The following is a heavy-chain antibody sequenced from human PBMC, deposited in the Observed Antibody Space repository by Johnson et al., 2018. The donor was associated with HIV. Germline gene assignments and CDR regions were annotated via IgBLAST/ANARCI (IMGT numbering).Heavy chain of an antibody. D-gene: IGHD3-22*01. V-gene: IGHV3-9*01. CDR1: GFTFGDYA. CDR3: AREGNYYDSSSHAFDI. Sequence: VQLVESGGGVARPGGSLRLSCAASGFTFGDYAMHWVRQAPGKVLEWVSGISWNSGSIGYADSVKGRFTISRDNAKNSLYLQMNSLRAEDTALYYCAREGNYYDSSSHAFDIWGQGTMVTVSS. J-gene: IGHJ3*02. CDR2: ISWNSGSI.